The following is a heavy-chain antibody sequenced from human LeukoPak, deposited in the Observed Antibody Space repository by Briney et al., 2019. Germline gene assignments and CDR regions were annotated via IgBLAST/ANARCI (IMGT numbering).Heavy chain of an antibody. V-gene: IGHV3-30-3*01. CDR2: ISYDGSNK. CDR1: GFTFSSYA. CDR3: AKDRRVGATIGDAFDI. J-gene: IGHJ3*02. D-gene: IGHD1-26*01. Sequence: GGSLRLSCAASGFTFSSYAMHWVRQAPGKGLEWVAVISYDGSNKYYADSAKGRFTISRDNSKNTLYLQMNSLRAEDTAVYYCAKDRRVGATIGDAFDIWGQGTMVTVSS.